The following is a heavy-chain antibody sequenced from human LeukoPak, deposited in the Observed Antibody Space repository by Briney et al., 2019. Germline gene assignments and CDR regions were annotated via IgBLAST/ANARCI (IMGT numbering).Heavy chain of an antibody. V-gene: IGHV4-39*01. J-gene: IGHJ3*02. CDR2: MYYSGTT. CDR1: GASISSIADY. Sequence: SETLSLTCTVSGASISSIADYWGWLRQPPGRGLERFGSMYYSGTTYRNPSLKSRVTISVDMSKNQFSLKLSSVTAADTAVYYCARRGIGYCSSASCPVALDIWGQGTMVTVSS. CDR3: ARRGIGYCSSASCPVALDI. D-gene: IGHD2-2*01.